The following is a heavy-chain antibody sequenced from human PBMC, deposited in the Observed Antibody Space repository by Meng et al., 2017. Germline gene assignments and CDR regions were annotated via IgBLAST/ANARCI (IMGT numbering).Heavy chain of an antibody. J-gene: IGHJ4*02. Sequence: GQLKWSGPGLVKPSGTLSLTCAVSGGSISSSNWWSWVRQPPGKGLEWIGESYHSGSTNYNPSLKSRVTISVDKSKNQFSLKLSSVTAADTAVYYCARWSIYCSGGSCYSFDYWGQGTLVTVSS. CDR3: ARWSIYCSGGSCYSFDY. D-gene: IGHD2-15*01. CDR2: SYHSGST. CDR1: GGSISSSNW. V-gene: IGHV4-4*02.